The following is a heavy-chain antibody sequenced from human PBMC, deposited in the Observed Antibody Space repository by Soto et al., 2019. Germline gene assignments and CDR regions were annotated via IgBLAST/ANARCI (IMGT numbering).Heavy chain of an antibody. CDR2: MNPNSGNT. V-gene: IGHV1-8*01. Sequence: QVQLVQSGAEVKKPGASVKVSCKASGYTFTSFDINWVRQATGQGLEWMGWMNPNSGNTGYAQKFPGRLTMTRNTSISTAYMELSSLSSEDTAVYYCARAYTWGVAVAGTWGQGTLVTVSS. J-gene: IGHJ4*02. CDR3: ARAYTWGVAVAGT. D-gene: IGHD6-19*01. CDR1: GYTFTSFD.